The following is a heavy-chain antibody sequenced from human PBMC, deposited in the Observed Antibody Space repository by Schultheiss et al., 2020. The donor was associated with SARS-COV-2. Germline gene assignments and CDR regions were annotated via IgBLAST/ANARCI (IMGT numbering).Heavy chain of an antibody. V-gene: IGHV3-66*03. CDR3: AKDTSYPITTLGYYYYYGMDV. J-gene: IGHJ6*02. Sequence: GGSLRLSCAASGFTVSNNYMTWVRQAPGKGLEWVSDITGSGDIHYADSVKGRFTISRDNSRNTLYLQMNSLRAEDTAVYYCAKDTSYPITTLGYYYYYGMDVWGQGTTVTVSS. D-gene: IGHD1-1*01. CDR1: GFTVSNNY. CDR2: ITGSGDI.